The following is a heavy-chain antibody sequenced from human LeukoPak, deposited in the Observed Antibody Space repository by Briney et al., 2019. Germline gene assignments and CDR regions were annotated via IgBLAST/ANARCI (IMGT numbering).Heavy chain of an antibody. J-gene: IGHJ5*02. Sequence: GGSLRLSRAASGFTFSSYWMSWVRQAPGKGLEWVANIKQDGSEKYYVDSVKGRFTISRDNAKNSLYLQMNSLRAEDTAVYYCARQKLIHYGDYAPPGRRFDPWGQGTLVTVSS. V-gene: IGHV3-7*01. CDR1: GFTFSSYW. CDR3: ARQKLIHYGDYAPPGRRFDP. CDR2: IKQDGSEK. D-gene: IGHD4-17*01.